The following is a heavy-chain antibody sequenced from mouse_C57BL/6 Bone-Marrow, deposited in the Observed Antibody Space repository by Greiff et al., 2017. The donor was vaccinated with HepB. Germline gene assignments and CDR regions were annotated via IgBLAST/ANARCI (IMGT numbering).Heavy chain of an antibody. CDR3: ASNWDGVDY. J-gene: IGHJ2*01. D-gene: IGHD4-1*01. Sequence: EVKLVESGGGLVKPGGSLKLSCAASGFTFSSYAMSWVRQTPEKRLEWVATISDGGSYTYYPDNVKGRFTITRDNAKNNLYLQMSHLKSEDTAMYCCASNWDGVDYWGQGTTLTVSS. V-gene: IGHV5-4*03. CDR1: GFTFSSYA. CDR2: ISDGGSYT.